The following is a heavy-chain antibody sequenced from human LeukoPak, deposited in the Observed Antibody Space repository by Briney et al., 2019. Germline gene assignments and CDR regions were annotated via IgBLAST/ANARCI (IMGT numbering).Heavy chain of an antibody. Sequence: GGSLRLSCAASGFTFDDYAMHWVRQAPGKGLEWVSGISWNSDSIGSADSVKGRFTISRDNAKNSLYLQMNSLRVEDTAMYYCALTTRGYWGQGTLVIVSS. V-gene: IGHV3-9*01. CDR3: ALTTRGY. CDR2: ISWNSDSI. D-gene: IGHD1-1*01. J-gene: IGHJ4*01. CDR1: GFTFDDYA.